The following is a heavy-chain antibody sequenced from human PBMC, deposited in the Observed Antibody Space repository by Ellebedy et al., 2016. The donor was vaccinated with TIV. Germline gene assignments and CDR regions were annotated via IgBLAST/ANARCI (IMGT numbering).Heavy chain of an antibody. CDR2: ISIDGGAT. Sequence: GESLKISCAASGLTFSSHAMSWVRQAPGKGLEWISFISIDGGATYYSDSVKGRFTISRDNAAQSLYLQINNLRADDTAVYYCARFRYTSAWHLGHNGLDCWGQGTLVTVSS. V-gene: IGHV3-48*04. D-gene: IGHD6-19*01. CDR1: GLTFSSHA. CDR3: ARFRYTSAWHLGHNGLDC. J-gene: IGHJ4*02.